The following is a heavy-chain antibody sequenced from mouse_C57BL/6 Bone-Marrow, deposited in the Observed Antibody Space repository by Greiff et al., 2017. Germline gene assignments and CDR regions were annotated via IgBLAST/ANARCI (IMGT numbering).Heavy chain of an antibody. CDR1: GYTFTDYN. Sequence: EVQLQQSGPELVKPGASVKMSCKASGYTFTDYNMHWVKQSHGKSLEWIGYINPNNGGTSYNQKFKGKATLTVNKSSSTAYMELRSLTSEDSAVYYCASPPGGSSFAYWGQGTLVTVSA. V-gene: IGHV1-22*01. D-gene: IGHD1-1*01. CDR3: ASPPGGSSFAY. J-gene: IGHJ3*01. CDR2: INPNNGGT.